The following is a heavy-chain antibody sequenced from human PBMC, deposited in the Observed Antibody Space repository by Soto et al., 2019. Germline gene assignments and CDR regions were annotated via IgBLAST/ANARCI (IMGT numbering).Heavy chain of an antibody. Sequence: SVKVSCKASGGSFSSFGISWVRQAPGQGLEWMGGIIPVFGRPNYAQRFRGRLTITADESTNTVYLELIDLRSEDTAVYYCAREGSGHNSWGQGTQFTVSS. CDR1: GGSFSSFG. CDR2: IIPVFGRP. J-gene: IGHJ1*01. V-gene: IGHV1-69*13. CDR3: AREGSGHNS. D-gene: IGHD5-12*01.